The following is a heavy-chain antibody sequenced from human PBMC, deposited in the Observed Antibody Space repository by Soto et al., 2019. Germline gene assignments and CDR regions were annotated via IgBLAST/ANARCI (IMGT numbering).Heavy chain of an antibody. Sequence: QVQLQESGPGLVQPSGTLSLTCVVSGGSVSSSNWWSWVRQPPGKGLEWLGEIYHSGTTNYNPSLRSRVTISVDKSKNQFSLRLTSVTAADTAVYYCARVGSGWSSSPPGFNYWGQGTLVTVSS. CDR1: GGSVSSSNW. CDR3: ARVGSGWSSSPPGFNY. CDR2: IYHSGTT. D-gene: IGHD6-19*01. V-gene: IGHV4-4*02. J-gene: IGHJ4*02.